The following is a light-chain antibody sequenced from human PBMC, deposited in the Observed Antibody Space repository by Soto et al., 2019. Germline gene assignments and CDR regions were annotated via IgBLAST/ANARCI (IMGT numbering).Light chain of an antibody. V-gene: IGKV1-5*01. CDR1: HYINAW. CDR2: GAS. J-gene: IGKJ1*01. CDR3: QQYSSFPRT. Sequence: DIQMTQSPSTLSASVGDTVTITCRASHYINAWLAWYQQKPGEAPKHLIYGASTLESGVPSRFSGSGSGTEFTLTISSLQPDDFATYYCQQYSSFPRTFGQGTKVDIK.